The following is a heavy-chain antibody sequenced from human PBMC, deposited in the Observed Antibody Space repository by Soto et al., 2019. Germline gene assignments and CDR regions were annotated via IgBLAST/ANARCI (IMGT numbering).Heavy chain of an antibody. V-gene: IGHV3-15*01. CDR3: TTATVALYYYYYGMDV. CDR1: GFTFRNAW. CDR2: IKSKTDGGTT. Sequence: EVQLVESGGGLVKPGGSLRLSCAASGFTFRNAWMSWVRQAPGKGLEWVGRIKSKTDGGTTDYAAPVKGRFTISRDDSKNTLYLQMNSLKTEDTAVYYCTTATVALYYYYYGMDVWGQGTTVTVSS. D-gene: IGHD4-17*01. J-gene: IGHJ6*02.